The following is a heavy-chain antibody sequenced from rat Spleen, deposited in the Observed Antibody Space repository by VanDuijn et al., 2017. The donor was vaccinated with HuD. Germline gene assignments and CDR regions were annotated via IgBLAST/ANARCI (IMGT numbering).Heavy chain of an antibody. D-gene: IGHD1-10*01. CDR2: MSYDGSST. J-gene: IGHJ4*01. CDR3: ARITTRAYVMDA. CDR1: GFTFSDYN. V-gene: IGHV5-7*01. Sequence: EVQLVESGGGLVQPGRSLKLSCAASGFTFSDYNMAWVRQAPKKGLEWVATMSYDGSSTYYRDSVKGRFTISRDNAKSTLYLQMNSLRSEDTATYYCARITTRAYVMDAWGQGASVTVSS.